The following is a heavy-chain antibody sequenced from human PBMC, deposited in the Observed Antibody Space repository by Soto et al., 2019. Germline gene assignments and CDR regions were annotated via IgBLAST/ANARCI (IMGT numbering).Heavy chain of an antibody. CDR3: ARLLTEGATYREDAFDM. J-gene: IGHJ3*02. Sequence: QLQLVQSGGEVKTPGASVKVSCTTSGYTFTSHGISWVRQAPGQGLEWMGWISTYNGKTDYAQKFQGRVPMTADTRTSTVYMEVRSLRSDDTAVDYWARLLTEGATYREDAFDMWGQGTKVTVSS. V-gene: IGHV1-18*01. D-gene: IGHD1-26*01. CDR1: GYTFTSHG. CDR2: ISTYNGKT.